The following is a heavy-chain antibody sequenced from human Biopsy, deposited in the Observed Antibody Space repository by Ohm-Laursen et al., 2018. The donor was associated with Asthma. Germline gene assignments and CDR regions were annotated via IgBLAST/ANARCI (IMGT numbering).Heavy chain of an antibody. V-gene: IGHV4-59*11. CDR2: VSHTGST. CDR1: GGSIRSHD. CDR3: ARLADCSGGACYSYGWFDP. Sequence: SETLSLTCTVSGGSIRSHDWTWIRLPPGKGLEYIGDVSHTGSTNYNPSLKSRVTRSLDTSKSQFSLRLTSVTPADTAVYYCARLADCSGGACYSYGWFDPWGQGTRVTVSS. D-gene: IGHD2-15*01. J-gene: IGHJ5*02.